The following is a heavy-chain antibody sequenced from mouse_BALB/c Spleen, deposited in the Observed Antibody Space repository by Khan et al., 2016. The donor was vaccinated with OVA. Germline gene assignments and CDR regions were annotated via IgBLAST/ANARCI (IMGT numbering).Heavy chain of an antibody. D-gene: IGHD1-1*01. V-gene: IGHV3-2*02. J-gene: IGHJ2*01. CDR2: ISYSGNT. CDR1: GYSIASDYA. CDR3: ARVYGGGFDY. Sequence: EVQLQESGPGLVKPSQSLSLTCTVTGYSIASDYAWNWIRQFPGNKLEWMGFISYSGNTNYNPSLKSRISITRDTSKNQFFLQLNSVTSEDTATYCCARVYGGGFDYWGQGTTLTVSS.